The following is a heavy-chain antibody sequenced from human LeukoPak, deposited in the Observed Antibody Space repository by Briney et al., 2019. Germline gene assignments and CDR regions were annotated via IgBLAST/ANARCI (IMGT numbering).Heavy chain of an antibody. D-gene: IGHD6-13*01. Sequence: SGTLSLTCGVSGGSISGTNWWSWVRQPPGQGLEWIGEISLAGQTNYNPSLNGRVTMSLDKSSNQLSLSLTSVTAADTAVCYCARPVSSSWLDAFDIWGQGTMVTVSS. CDR1: GGSISGTNW. CDR3: ARPVSSSWLDAFDI. CDR2: ISLAGQT. V-gene: IGHV4-4*02. J-gene: IGHJ3*02.